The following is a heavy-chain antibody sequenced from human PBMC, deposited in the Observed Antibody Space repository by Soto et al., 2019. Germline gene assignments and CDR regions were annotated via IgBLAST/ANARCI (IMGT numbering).Heavy chain of an antibody. CDR3: AKRQIPPPTRGAANARGGMDV. CDR2: IWNDGSNN. J-gene: IGHJ6*02. V-gene: IGHV3-33*06. CDR1: GFTFNNYG. Sequence: QVLLVESGGGVVQPGRSLRLSCAASGFTFNNYGMHWVRQAPGKGLEWLAVIWNDGSNNYYANSVKGRFTISRDNSKNTLYLQMSSLRAEDTAVYYCAKRQIPPPTRGAANARGGMDVWGQGTTVTVSS. D-gene: IGHD6-13*01.